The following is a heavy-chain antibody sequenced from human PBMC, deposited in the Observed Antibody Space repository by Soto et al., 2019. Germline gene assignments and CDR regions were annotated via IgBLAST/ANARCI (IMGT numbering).Heavy chain of an antibody. CDR1: GGSISSGGYY. D-gene: IGHD3-22*01. V-gene: IGHV4-31*03. J-gene: IGHJ4*02. Sequence: QVQLQESGPGLVKPSQTLSLTCTVSGGSISSGGYYWSWIRQHPGKGLEWIGYIYYSGSTYYNPSLKSRVTISVDTSKNQFSLKLSSVTAADTAVYYCARDHSSGYYRYYFDYWGQGTLVTVSS. CDR2: IYYSGST. CDR3: ARDHSSGYYRYYFDY.